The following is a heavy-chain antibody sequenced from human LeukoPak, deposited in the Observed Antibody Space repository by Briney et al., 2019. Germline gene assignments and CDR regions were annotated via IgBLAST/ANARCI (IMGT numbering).Heavy chain of an antibody. V-gene: IGHV3-23*01. CDR3: AKDSIGYYRPFDY. D-gene: IGHD3-22*01. CDR1: GFTFSSYA. Sequence: GGSLRLSCAASGFTFSSYAMNWVRQAPGKGLEWVSAISGSGSNTYYSDSVKGRLTISRDNSKNTLYLQMNSLRAEDTAVYYCAKDSIGYYRPFDYWGEGSLVTVSS. CDR2: ISGSGSNT. J-gene: IGHJ4*02.